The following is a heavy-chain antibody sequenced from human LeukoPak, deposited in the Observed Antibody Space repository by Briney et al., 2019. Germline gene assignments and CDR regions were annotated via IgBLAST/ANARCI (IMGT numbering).Heavy chain of an antibody. V-gene: IGHV4-39*01. CDR3: ATQNGNIWGSYLSLVD. Sequence: SETLSPTCTVSGASFSSGSHSWGWVRQAPGKGLDWIVTTFYHTRINYYTPSLKTRLTVPFDTPNTQVSLTLTPMTPADTAVYYCATQNGNIWGSYLSLVDWGHGILVAVSS. D-gene: IGHD3-16*02. J-gene: IGHJ4*01. CDR1: GASFSSGSHS. CDR2: TFYHTRIN.